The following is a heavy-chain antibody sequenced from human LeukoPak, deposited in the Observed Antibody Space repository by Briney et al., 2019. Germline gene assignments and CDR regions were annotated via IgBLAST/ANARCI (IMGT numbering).Heavy chain of an antibody. D-gene: IGHD6-13*01. Sequence: GGSLRLSWAASGFTFSSYSMNWVRQAPGKGLEWVSAISGSGGSTYYADSVKGRFTISRDNSKNTLYLQMNSLRAEDTAVYYCAKILWQQLPDIWGQGTMVTVSS. J-gene: IGHJ3*02. CDR3: AKILWQQLPDI. CDR1: GFTFSSYS. CDR2: ISGSGGST. V-gene: IGHV3-23*01.